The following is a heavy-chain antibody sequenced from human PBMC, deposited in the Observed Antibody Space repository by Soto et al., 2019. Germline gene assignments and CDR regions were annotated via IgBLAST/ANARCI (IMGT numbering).Heavy chain of an antibody. CDR2: INPNSGGT. CDR1: GYTVTGNY. CDR3: ARDGDSSSPFEI. V-gene: IGHV1-2*02. Sequence: QVQLVQSGAEVKKPGASVKVSCKASGYTVTGNYMHWVRQAPGQGLEWMGWINPNSGGTNYAQQFQGRVTVTRDTSISTAYMELSRLRSDDTAVYYCARDGDSSSPFEIWGQGTMVTVSS. D-gene: IGHD6-6*01. J-gene: IGHJ3*02.